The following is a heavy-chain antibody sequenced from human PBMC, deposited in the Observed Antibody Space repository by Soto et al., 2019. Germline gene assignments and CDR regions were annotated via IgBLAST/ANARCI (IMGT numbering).Heavy chain of an antibody. Sequence: EVQLVESGGGLVQPGGSLRLSCAASGFTFSSYEMNWVRQAPGKGLEWVSYISSSGSTIYYADSVKGRFTISRDNAKNSLYLHMNSLRAEDTAVYYCASQYSSQDYYYGMDVWGQGTTVTVSS. V-gene: IGHV3-48*03. D-gene: IGHD6-6*01. CDR1: GFTFSSYE. J-gene: IGHJ6*02. CDR2: ISSSGSTI. CDR3: ASQYSSQDYYYGMDV.